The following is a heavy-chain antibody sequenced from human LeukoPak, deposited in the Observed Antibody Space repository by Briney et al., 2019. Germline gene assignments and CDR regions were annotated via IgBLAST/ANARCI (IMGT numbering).Heavy chain of an antibody. CDR1: GGSISSYY. D-gene: IGHD3-10*01. Sequence: SETLSLTCTVSGGSISSYYWSWIRQPPGKGLEWIGYIYTSGSTNYNPSLKSRVTISVDTSKNQFSLKLSSVTAADTAVYYCARQVVLLWFGEPDYFDYWGQGTLVTVSS. J-gene: IGHJ4*02. CDR3: ARQVVLLWFGEPDYFDY. V-gene: IGHV4-4*09. CDR2: IYTSGST.